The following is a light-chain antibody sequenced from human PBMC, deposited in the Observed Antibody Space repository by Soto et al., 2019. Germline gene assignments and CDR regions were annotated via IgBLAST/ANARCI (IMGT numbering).Light chain of an antibody. Sequence: HITHSPSTLSASVGDRVTITCRASQSISSWLAWYQQKPGKAPKLLIYDASSLESGVPSRFSGSGSGTEFTLTISSLQPDDFATYYCQQYNSYSRTFGQGTKVDIK. J-gene: IGKJ1*01. CDR1: QSISSW. V-gene: IGKV1-5*01. CDR3: QQYNSYSRT. CDR2: DAS.